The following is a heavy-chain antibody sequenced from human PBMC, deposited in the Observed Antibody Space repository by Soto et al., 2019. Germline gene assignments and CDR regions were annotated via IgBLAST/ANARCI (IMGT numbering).Heavy chain of an antibody. V-gene: IGHV1-3*01. CDR1: GYTFTSYA. CDR3: ARHIGSYDPAGDY. D-gene: IGHD3-22*01. J-gene: IGHJ4*02. CDR2: INAGNGNT. Sequence: ASVKVSCKASGYTFTSYAMHWVRQAPGQRLEWMGWINAGNGNTKYSQKFQGRVTITRDTSASTAYMELSSLRSEDTAVYYCARHIGSYDPAGDYWGQGTLVTVSS.